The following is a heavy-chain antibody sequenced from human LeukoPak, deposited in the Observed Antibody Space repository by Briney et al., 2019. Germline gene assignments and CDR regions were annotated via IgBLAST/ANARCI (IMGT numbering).Heavy chain of an antibody. CDR1: GGSISSSNW. CDR2: IYHSGST. CDR3: ASGDGYNPSPFDY. D-gene: IGHD5-24*01. V-gene: IGHV4-4*02. Sequence: PSETLSLTCAVSGGSISSSNWWSGVRQPPGKGLEWIGEIYHSGSTNYNPSLKSRVTISVDKSKNQFSLKLSSVTAADTAVYYCASGDGYNPSPFDYWGQGTLVTVSS. J-gene: IGHJ4*02.